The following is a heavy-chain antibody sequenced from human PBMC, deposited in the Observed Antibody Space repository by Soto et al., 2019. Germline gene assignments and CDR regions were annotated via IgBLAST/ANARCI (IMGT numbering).Heavy chain of an antibody. D-gene: IGHD6-13*01. CDR2: MYHSGST. CDR3: ARGGGSPYHNHEFDF. CDR1: GGSMSSGGYS. Sequence: SETLSLTCAVSGGSMSSGGYSWSWIRQPPGKGLEWIGYMYHSGSTYYNPSLKSRVTISIDRSKNQFSLKLSSVTAADTAVYHCARGGGSPYHNHEFDFWGQGILVTVSS. J-gene: IGHJ4*02. V-gene: IGHV4-30-2*01.